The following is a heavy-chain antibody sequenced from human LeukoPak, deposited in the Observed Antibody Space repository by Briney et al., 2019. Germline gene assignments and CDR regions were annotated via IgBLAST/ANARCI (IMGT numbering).Heavy chain of an antibody. Sequence: PGGSLRLSCAASGFTFRSYGMHWVRQAPGKGLEWVAVICYDGRKKDYADSVKGRFIISRDNSKNTVYLQMNSLRADDTAVYYCARDPTTVTTGVLGYWGQGALVTVS. V-gene: IGHV3-33*01. D-gene: IGHD4-17*01. CDR2: ICYDGRKK. CDR1: GFTFRSYG. CDR3: ARDPTTVTTGVLGY. J-gene: IGHJ4*01.